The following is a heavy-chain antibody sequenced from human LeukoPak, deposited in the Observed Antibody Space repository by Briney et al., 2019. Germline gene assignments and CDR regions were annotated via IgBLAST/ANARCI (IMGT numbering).Heavy chain of an antibody. V-gene: IGHV4-39*01. CDR3: ARFTLYYDFWSGPSAPNYFDY. D-gene: IGHD3-3*01. Sequence: SETLSLTCTVSGGSISSSSYYWGWIRQPPGKGLEWIGSIYYSGSTYYNPSLKSRVTISVDTSKNQFSLKLSSVTAADTAVYYCARFTLYYDFWSGPSAPNYFDYWGQGTLVTVSS. CDR1: GGSISSSSYY. CDR2: IYYSGST. J-gene: IGHJ4*02.